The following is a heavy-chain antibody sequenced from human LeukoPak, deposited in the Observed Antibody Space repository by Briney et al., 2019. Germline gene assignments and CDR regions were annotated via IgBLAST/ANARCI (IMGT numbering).Heavy chain of an antibody. D-gene: IGHD3-10*01. Sequence: GGSLRLSCAASGFTFSSYWMHWVRQAPGKGVVWVSRINSDGSSISYADSVKGRFTISRDNAKNTLYLQMNSLRAEDTAVYYCTRGRGVSFDYWSQGTLVTVSS. CDR1: GFTFSSYW. CDR3: TRGRGVSFDY. V-gene: IGHV3-74*01. CDR2: INSDGSSI. J-gene: IGHJ4*02.